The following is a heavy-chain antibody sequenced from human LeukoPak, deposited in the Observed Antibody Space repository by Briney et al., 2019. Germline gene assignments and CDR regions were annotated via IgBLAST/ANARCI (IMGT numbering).Heavy chain of an antibody. CDR1: GFTFSSYA. V-gene: IGHV3-23*01. CDR2: LSGSAART. Sequence: PGVSLRRSCAASGFTFSSYAMSWVRQAPGKEREGVSGLSGSAARTYHADSVKGRFTISRDNSKNTLYLQMNSLRAEDTAVYYCAKDGSYYLYYYYGMDVWGQGTTVTVSS. D-gene: IGHD1-26*01. CDR3: AKDGSYYLYYYYGMDV. J-gene: IGHJ6*02.